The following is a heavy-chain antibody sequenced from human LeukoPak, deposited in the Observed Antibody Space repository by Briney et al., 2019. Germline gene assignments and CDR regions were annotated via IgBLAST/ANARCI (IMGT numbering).Heavy chain of an antibody. CDR3: AREITSSGSFDS. CDR1: GFTFSSYS. J-gene: IGHJ4*02. Sequence: GGSLRLSCAASGFTFSSYSVNWVRQAPGKGLEWVSSISSSSSYIYYADSVKGRFTISRDNAKSSLYLQMNSLRAEDTAVYYCAREITSSGSFDSWGQGTQVTVFS. V-gene: IGHV3-21*01. CDR2: ISSSSSYI. D-gene: IGHD3-22*01.